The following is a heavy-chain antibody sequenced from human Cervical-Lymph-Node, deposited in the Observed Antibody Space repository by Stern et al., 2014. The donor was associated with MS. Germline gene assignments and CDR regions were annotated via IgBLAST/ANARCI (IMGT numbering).Heavy chain of an antibody. CDR2: LWPSDSDI. V-gene: IGHV5-51*03. J-gene: IGHJ3*02. CDR3: ARRGTDTFNK. D-gene: IGHD3-10*01. CDR1: EYSFSNFW. Sequence: EVQLVESAAEVKKPGESLKISCKVSEYSFSNFWIGWVRQLPGKGLELMGILWPSDSDIRYSPSFQGQVIISVDKSINTVYLQWSSLKASDTAMYYCARRGTDTFNKWGQGTMVTVSS.